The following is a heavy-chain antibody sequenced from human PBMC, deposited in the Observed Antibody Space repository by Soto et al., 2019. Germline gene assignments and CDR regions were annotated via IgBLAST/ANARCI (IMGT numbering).Heavy chain of an antibody. Sequence: HPGGSLRLSCAASGFTFSSYAMSWVRQAPGKGLEWVSAISGSGGSTYYADSVKGRFTISRDNSKNTLYLQMNSLRAEDTAVYYCALPGPGDRPRVNYYYYGMDVWGQGTTVTVSS. D-gene: IGHD3-10*01. J-gene: IGHJ6*02. V-gene: IGHV3-23*01. CDR3: ALPGPGDRPRVNYYYYGMDV. CDR2: ISGSGGST. CDR1: GFTFSSYA.